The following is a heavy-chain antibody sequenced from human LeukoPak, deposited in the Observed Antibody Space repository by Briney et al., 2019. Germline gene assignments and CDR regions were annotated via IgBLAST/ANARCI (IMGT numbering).Heavy chain of an antibody. CDR1: GGSISSGDYY. CDR2: IYYSGSA. J-gene: IGHJ4*02. D-gene: IGHD2-15*01. V-gene: IGHV4-30-4*01. Sequence: SQTLSLTCSVSGGSISSGDYYWSWIRQPPGKGLEWLGNIYYSGSAYYNPSLKSRVSISVDTSKNQFSLKLRSVTAADTAVYYCARGAWYPFNWGQGTLVTVSS. CDR3: ARGAWYPFN.